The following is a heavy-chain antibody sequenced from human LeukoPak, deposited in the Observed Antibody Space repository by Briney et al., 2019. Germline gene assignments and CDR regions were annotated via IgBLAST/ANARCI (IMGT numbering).Heavy chain of an antibody. CDR2: ISAYNGNT. V-gene: IGHV1-18*01. CDR3: ARVPPGSSWSYYYYMDV. CDR1: GYTFTSYG. D-gene: IGHD6-13*01. J-gene: IGHJ6*03. Sequence: GASVKVSCKASGYTFTSYGISWVRQAPGQGLEWMGWISAYNGNTNYAQKLQGRVTMTRDTSTSTAYMELRSLRSDDTAVYYCARVPPGSSWSYYYYMDVWGKGTTVTVSS.